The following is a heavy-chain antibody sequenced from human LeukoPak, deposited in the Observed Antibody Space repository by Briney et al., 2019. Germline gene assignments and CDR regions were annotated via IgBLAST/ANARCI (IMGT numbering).Heavy chain of an antibody. V-gene: IGHV3-23*01. CDR3: AKNVYYDSSGYRYYFYYMDV. J-gene: IGHJ6*03. CDR1: GFTFSSYP. CDR2: IGSGDNT. Sequence: GGSLRLSCAASGFTFSSYPMSWVRQAPGKGLEWVSTIGSGDNTYYADSVKGRFTISRDNSKNTLYLQMNSLRAEDTAVYYRAKNVYYDSSGYRYYFYYMDVWGKGTTVTVSS. D-gene: IGHD3-22*01.